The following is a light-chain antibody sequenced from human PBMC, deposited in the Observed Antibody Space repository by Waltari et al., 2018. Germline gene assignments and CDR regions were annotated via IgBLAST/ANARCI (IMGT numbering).Light chain of an antibody. CDR2: DTN. CDR3: ALSMGSGIWV. V-gene: IGLV8-61*01. J-gene: IGLJ3*02. Sequence: QTVVTKQPSLSVSPDGTVTLTCGLSFCSVTNTYPPYWCPKAPAQAPRTLIFDTNTRSSGVPDRFSGSILDNKAALTITGAQAEDESDYYCALSMGSGIWVFGGGTKLTVL. CDR1: FCSVTNTYP.